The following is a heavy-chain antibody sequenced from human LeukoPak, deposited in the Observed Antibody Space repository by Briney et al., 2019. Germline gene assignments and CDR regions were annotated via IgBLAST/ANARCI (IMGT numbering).Heavy chain of an antibody. CDR3: ARDKYCSSTSCSPLFDY. CDR2: INYSGIT. CDR1: DGSISSYY. J-gene: IGHJ4*02. V-gene: IGHV4-59*01. Sequence: LETLSLTCTVSDGSISSYYWSWIRQPPGKGLEWIGYINYSGITNYNPSLKSRVTISVDTSKNQFSLKLSSLTAADTAVYYCARDKYCSSTSCSPLFDYWGQGTLVTVSS. D-gene: IGHD2-2*01.